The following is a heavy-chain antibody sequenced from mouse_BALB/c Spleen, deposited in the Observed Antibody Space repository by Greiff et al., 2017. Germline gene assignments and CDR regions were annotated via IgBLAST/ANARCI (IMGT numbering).Heavy chain of an antibody. J-gene: IGHJ4*01. CDR2: IYPGNVNT. D-gene: IGHD2-12*01. CDR1: GYTFTSYY. V-gene: IGHV1S56*01. Sequence: VQLVESGPELVKPGASVRISCKASGYTFTSYYIHWVKQRPGQGLEWIGWIYPGNVNTKYNEKFKGKATLTADKSSSTAYMQLSSLTSEDSAVYFCARQLSTLYAMDYWGQGTSVTVSS. CDR3: ARQLSTLYAMDY.